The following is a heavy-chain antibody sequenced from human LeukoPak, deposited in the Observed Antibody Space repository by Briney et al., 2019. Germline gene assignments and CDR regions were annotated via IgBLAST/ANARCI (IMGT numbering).Heavy chain of an antibody. CDR2: IYYSGST. V-gene: IGHV4-39*01. D-gene: IGHD3-22*01. Sequence: PSETLSLTCTVSGGSISSSSYYWGWIRQPPGKGLEWIGSIYYSGSTYYNPSLKSRVTISVNTSKNQFSLKLSSVIAADTAVYYCARRTSSGYYYFDYWGQGTLVTVSS. CDR3: ARRTSSGYYYFDY. J-gene: IGHJ4*02. CDR1: GGSISSSSYY.